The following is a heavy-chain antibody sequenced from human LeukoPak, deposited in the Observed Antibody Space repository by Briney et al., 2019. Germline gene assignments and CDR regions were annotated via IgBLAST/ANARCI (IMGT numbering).Heavy chain of an antibody. Sequence: ASVKVSCKASGYTFTGYYMHWVRQAPGQGLEWMGWINPNSGGTNYAQKFQGRVTMTRDTSTSTVYMELSRLRSDDTAVYYCARASYCSGGSCYRRKFDYWGQGTLVTVSS. D-gene: IGHD2-15*01. CDR2: INPNSGGT. J-gene: IGHJ4*02. CDR1: GYTFTGYY. V-gene: IGHV1-2*02. CDR3: ARASYCSGGSCYRRKFDY.